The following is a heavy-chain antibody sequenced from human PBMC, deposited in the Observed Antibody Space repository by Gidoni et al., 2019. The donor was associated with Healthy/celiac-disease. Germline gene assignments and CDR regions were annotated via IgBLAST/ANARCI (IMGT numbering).Heavy chain of an antibody. CDR2: IKQDGSEK. Sequence: EVQLVESGGGLVQPGGSLRLSCAASGFTFSSYWMSWVRQAPGKGLEWVANIKQDGSEKYYVDSVKGRFTISRDNAKNSLYLQMNSLRAEDTAVYYCARERGIATPAFDYWGQGTLVTVSS. J-gene: IGHJ4*02. V-gene: IGHV3-7*01. CDR1: GFTFSSYW. CDR3: ARERGIATPAFDY. D-gene: IGHD6-13*01.